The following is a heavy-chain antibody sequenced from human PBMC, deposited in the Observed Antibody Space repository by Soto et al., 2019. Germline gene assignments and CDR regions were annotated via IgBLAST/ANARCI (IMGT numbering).Heavy chain of an antibody. D-gene: IGHD4-17*01. CDR2: ISSTTNYI. CDR1: GFTFTRYS. CDR3: ASQRDYGEHDY. Sequence: GGSLRLSCAASGFTFTRYSMNWVRQAPGKWLEWVSSISSTTNYIYYADSMKGRFTVSRDNAKNSVYLQMSSLTGEDTAVYYCASQRDYGEHDYWGQGTLVTVSS. J-gene: IGHJ4*02. V-gene: IGHV3-21*01.